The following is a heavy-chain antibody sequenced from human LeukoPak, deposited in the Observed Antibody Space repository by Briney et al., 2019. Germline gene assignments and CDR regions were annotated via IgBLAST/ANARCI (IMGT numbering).Heavy chain of an antibody. J-gene: IGHJ4*02. Sequence: GGSLRLSCAASGFTFSDFWMGWVRQAPGKGLEWVANINQDGSENYYVDSVKGRFTIFRDNAKNSLYLQMNSLRAEDTAVYYCTKGRSNHYWGQGTLVTVST. V-gene: IGHV3-7*01. CDR1: GFTFSDFW. D-gene: IGHD3-10*01. CDR2: INQDGSEN. CDR3: TKGRSNHY.